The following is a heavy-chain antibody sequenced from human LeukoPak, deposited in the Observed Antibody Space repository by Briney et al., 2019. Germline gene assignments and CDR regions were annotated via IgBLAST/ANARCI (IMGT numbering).Heavy chain of an antibody. J-gene: IGHJ4*02. V-gene: IGHV1-8*01. D-gene: IGHD6-13*01. CDR3: AKEVRVRKAAAAADY. Sequence: ASVKVSCKASGDTFTSYDINWVRQATGQGLEWMGWMNPNSGNTGYAQKFQGRVTMTRNTSISTAYMELSSLRSEDTAVYYCAKEVRVRKAAAAADYWGQGTLVTVSS. CDR2: MNPNSGNT. CDR1: GDTFTSYD.